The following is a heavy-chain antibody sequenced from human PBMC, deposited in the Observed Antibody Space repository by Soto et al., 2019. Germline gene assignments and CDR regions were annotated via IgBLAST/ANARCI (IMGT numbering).Heavy chain of an antibody. D-gene: IGHD5-18*01. CDR3: AREPQLWLHSAFDI. J-gene: IGHJ3*02. V-gene: IGHV3-30-3*01. Sequence: SLRLSCAASGFTFSSYAMHWVRQAPGKGLEWVAVISYDGSNKYYADSVKGRFTISRDNSKNTLYLQMNSLRAEDTAVYYCAREPQLWLHSAFDIWGQGTMVTVSS. CDR2: ISYDGSNK. CDR1: GFTFSSYA.